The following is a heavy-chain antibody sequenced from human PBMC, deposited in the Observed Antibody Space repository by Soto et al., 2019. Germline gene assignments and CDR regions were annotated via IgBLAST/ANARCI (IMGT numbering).Heavy chain of an antibody. J-gene: IGHJ4*02. V-gene: IGHV4-30-4*01. CDR2: IYYSGST. CDR1: GGSISGGDYY. Sequence: LSLTCTVSGGSISGGDYYWSWIRQPPGKGLEWIGYIYYSGSTYYNPSLKSRVTISVDTSKTQFSLKLSSVTAADTAVYYCARGRRYSSSWYYFDYWGQGTLVTVSS. CDR3: ARGRRYSSSWYYFDY. D-gene: IGHD6-13*01.